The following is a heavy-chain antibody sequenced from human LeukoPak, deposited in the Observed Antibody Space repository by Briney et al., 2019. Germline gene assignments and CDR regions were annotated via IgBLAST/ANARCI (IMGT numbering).Heavy chain of an antibody. D-gene: IGHD3-3*01. V-gene: IGHV3-11*01. J-gene: IGHJ4*02. CDR2: ISSSGSTI. CDR1: GFTFSDYY. Sequence: GGSLRLSCAASGFTFSDYYMSWIRQAPGKGLEWVSYISSSGSTIYYADSVKGRFTISRDNSKNTLYLQMNSLRAEDTAVYYCAKVLAYYDFWSGYQYFDYWGQGTLVTVSS. CDR3: AKVLAYYDFWSGYQYFDY.